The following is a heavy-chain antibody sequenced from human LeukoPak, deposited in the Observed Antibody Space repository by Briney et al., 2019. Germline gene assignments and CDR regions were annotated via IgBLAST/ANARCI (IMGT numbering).Heavy chain of an antibody. V-gene: IGHV4-59*01. CDR1: GGSISTYY. D-gene: IGHD1-26*01. CDR3: ARVGSGSFDY. CDR2: VYYSGNA. J-gene: IGHJ4*02. Sequence: SETLSLTCTISGGSISTYYWTWLRQPPGKGLEWIAYVYYSGNANYNPSLKSRVTISVDTSKNQFSLKLSSVTAADTAVYYCARVGSGSFDYWGQGTLVPVSS.